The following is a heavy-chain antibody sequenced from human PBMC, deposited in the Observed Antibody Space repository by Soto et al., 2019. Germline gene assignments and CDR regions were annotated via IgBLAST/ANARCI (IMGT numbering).Heavy chain of an antibody. D-gene: IGHD3-10*01. V-gene: IGHV3-74*01. CDR2: IESDGSST. CDR1: GFTFSNYW. Sequence: EVQLVESGGGLVQPGGSLRLSCAASGFTFSNYWMHWVRQAPGEGLVWVSRIESDGSSTSYADSVKGRFTISRDNAKNTLYLQMNSVRAEDTAIYYCAKERGKTGFWFGGNWGQGTLVTVSS. CDR3: AKERGKTGFWFGGN. J-gene: IGHJ4*02.